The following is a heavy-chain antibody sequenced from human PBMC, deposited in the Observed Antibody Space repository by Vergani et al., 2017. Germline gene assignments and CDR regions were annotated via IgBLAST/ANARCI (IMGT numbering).Heavy chain of an antibody. J-gene: IGHJ4*02. D-gene: IGHD6-13*01. V-gene: IGHV2-5*02. CDR2: IYWDDDK. Sequence: QITLKESGPTLVKPTQTLTLTCTFSGFSLSTSGMGVGWIRQPPGKALEWLALIYWDDDKRYSPSLKSRLTITKDTSKNQVVLTMTNMDPVATATYYCAHVGIAAAGTRFDYWGQGTLVTVSS. CDR3: AHVGIAAAGTRFDY. CDR1: GFSLSTSGMG.